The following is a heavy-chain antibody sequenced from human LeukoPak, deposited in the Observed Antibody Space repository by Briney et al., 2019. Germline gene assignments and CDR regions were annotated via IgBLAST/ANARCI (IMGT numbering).Heavy chain of an antibody. J-gene: IGHJ4*02. D-gene: IGHD6-19*01. V-gene: IGHV3-66*01. CDR2: IYSGGST. CDR3: AKVNGPYSSGWFDY. CDR1: GFTVSSNY. Sequence: SGGSLRLSCAASGFTVSSNYMSWVRQAPGKGLEWVSVIYSGGSTYYADSVKGRFTISRDNSKNTLYLQMNSLRAEDTAVYYCAKVNGPYSSGWFDYWGQGTLVTVSS.